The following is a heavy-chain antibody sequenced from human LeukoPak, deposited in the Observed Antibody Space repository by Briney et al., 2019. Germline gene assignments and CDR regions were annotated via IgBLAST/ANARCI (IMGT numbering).Heavy chain of an antibody. J-gene: IGHJ6*03. D-gene: IGHD5-18*01. CDR3: AKGGYSYGRYYYYYMDV. CDR1: GFTFSSYG. V-gene: IGHV3-30*18. CDR2: ISYDGSNK. Sequence: GGSLRLSCAASGFTFSSYGMHWVRQAPGKGLEWVAVISYDGSNKYYADSVKGRFTISRDNAKNSLYLQMNSLRAEDTAVYYCAKGGYSYGRYYYYYMDVWGKGTTVTVSS.